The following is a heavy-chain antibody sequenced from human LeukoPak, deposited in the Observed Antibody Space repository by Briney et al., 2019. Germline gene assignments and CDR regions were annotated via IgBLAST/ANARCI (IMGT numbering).Heavy chain of an antibody. D-gene: IGHD5-24*01. CDR2: ISAYNGNT. J-gene: IGHJ6*03. V-gene: IGHV1-18*01. Sequence: ASVTVSCKASGYTFTIYGISWVRQAPGQGLEWMGWISAYNGNTNYAQKLQGRVTMTTDTSTSTAYMELRSLRSDDTAVYYCARSGDGYNPDHYYYYMDVWGKGTTVTVSS. CDR3: ARSGDGYNPDHYYYYMDV. CDR1: GYTFTIYG.